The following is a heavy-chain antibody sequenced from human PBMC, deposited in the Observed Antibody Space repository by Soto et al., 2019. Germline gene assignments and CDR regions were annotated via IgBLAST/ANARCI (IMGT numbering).Heavy chain of an antibody. CDR2: IIPISGTA. J-gene: IGHJ6*02. CDR3: ARSQGSSTSLEIYYYYYYGMDV. CDR1: GGTFSSYA. V-gene: IGHV1-69*01. D-gene: IGHD2-2*01. Sequence: QVQLVQSGAEVKKPGSSVKVSCKASGGTFSSYAISWVRQAPGQGLEWMGGIIPISGTANYAQKFQGRVTITADESTSTAYMTVSSVRSEDTAVYYCARSQGSSTSLEIYYYYYYGMDVWGQGTTVTVSS.